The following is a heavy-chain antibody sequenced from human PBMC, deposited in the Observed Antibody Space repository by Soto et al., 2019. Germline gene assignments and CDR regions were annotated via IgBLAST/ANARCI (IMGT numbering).Heavy chain of an antibody. CDR1: GASIFSSTW. J-gene: IGHJ4*02. V-gene: IGHV4-4*02. Sequence: LSLTCAVSGASIFSSTWWSWVRQPPGKGLEWIGEVYHSGSTNYNPSLKSRVTISVDKSKNQLSLKVNSVTAADTAVYYCARSLVGALDYWGQGTLVTVSS. CDR3: ARSLVGALDY. CDR2: VYHSGST. D-gene: IGHD1-26*01.